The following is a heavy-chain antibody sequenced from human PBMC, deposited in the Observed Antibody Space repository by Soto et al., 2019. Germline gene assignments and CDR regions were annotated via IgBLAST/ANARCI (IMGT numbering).Heavy chain of an antibody. CDR3: ARLLKPDYSNYKYYGMDV. J-gene: IGHJ6*02. D-gene: IGHD4-4*01. V-gene: IGHV1-2*02. CDR1: GYTFTGYY. CDR2: INPNSGGT. Sequence: ASVKVSCKASGYTFTGYYMHWVRQAPGQGLEWMGWINPNSGGTNYAQKFQGRVTMTRDTSISTAYMELSRLRSDDTAVYYCARLLKPDYSNYKYYGMDVWGQGTTVTVSS.